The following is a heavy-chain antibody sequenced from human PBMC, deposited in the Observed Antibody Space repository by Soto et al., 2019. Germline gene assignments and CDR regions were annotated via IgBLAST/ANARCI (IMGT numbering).Heavy chain of an antibody. Sequence: QLQQSGPGLAKTSQTLSLTCSISGDSVSNNTASWNWIRQSPLRGLEWLGRTYYRSKWYNDYAVSVKSRINISPDTSKKHCSLQLSSVTPDDTAVYYCARGEHGAAVANFEYCGPGTLVTVSS. CDR2: TYYRSKWYN. D-gene: IGHD1-26*01. CDR1: GDSVSNNTAS. J-gene: IGHJ4*02. V-gene: IGHV6-1*01. CDR3: ARGEHGAAVANFEY.